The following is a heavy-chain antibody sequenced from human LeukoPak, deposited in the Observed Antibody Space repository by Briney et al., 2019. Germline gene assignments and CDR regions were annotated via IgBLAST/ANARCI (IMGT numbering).Heavy chain of an antibody. V-gene: IGHV1-46*03. J-gene: IGHJ4*02. CDR3: ARASYCGGDCSPGYFDY. D-gene: IGHD2-21*01. CDR2: INPSCGST. CDR1: GYTFTSYY. Sequence: ASVKVSCKASGYTFTSYYMHWVRQAPGQGLEWMGIINPSCGSTSYAQKFQGRVTMTRNTSTSTVYMELSSLRSEDTAVYYCARASYCGGDCSPGYFDYWGQGTLVTVSS.